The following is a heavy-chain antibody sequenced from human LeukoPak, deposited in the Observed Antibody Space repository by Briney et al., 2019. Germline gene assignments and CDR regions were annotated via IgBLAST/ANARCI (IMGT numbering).Heavy chain of an antibody. J-gene: IGHJ4*02. V-gene: IGHV3-74*01. CDR2: ISSEGSSI. D-gene: IGHD6-13*01. CDR1: GFTFSSYW. Sequence: GGSLRLSCAASGFTFSSYWMHWVRQAPGKGLVWVSRISSEGSSISYADSVKGRFTISRDNAKNTLYLQMNSLRAEDTAVYYCARDGAAAGLYFDYWGQGTLVTVSS. CDR3: ARDGAAAGLYFDY.